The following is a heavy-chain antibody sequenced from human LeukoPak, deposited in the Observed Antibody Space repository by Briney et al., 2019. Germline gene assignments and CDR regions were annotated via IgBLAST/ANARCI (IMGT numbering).Heavy chain of an antibody. CDR1: GYTFTSHG. CDR2: ISTYNDNT. V-gene: IGHV1-18*01. D-gene: IGHD5-12*01. CDR3: ARVQLKPQWLRESWGLDY. Sequence: ASVKVSCKASGYTFTSHGISWVRQAPGQGLEWMGWISTYNDNTKYAQKFQGRVTLTTDQSTSTAYMELRSLRSDDTAVYYCARVQLKPQWLRESWGLDYWGQGTLVTVSS. J-gene: IGHJ4*02.